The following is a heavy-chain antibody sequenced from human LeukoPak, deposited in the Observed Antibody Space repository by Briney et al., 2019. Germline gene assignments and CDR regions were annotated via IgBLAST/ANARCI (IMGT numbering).Heavy chain of an antibody. CDR1: GFSFDDYA. J-gene: IGHJ5*02. D-gene: IGHD3-3*01. V-gene: IGHV3-9*01. Sequence: GRALRLSCAASGFSFDDYAMHWVRQAPGKGLEWVSGISWNSGSTGYVGSVKGRFTISRDNAKDSLYLQMNSLRAEDTALYYCAKGLFGVVIRGNWFDPWGQGTLVTVSS. CDR2: ISWNSGST. CDR3: AKGLFGVVIRGNWFDP.